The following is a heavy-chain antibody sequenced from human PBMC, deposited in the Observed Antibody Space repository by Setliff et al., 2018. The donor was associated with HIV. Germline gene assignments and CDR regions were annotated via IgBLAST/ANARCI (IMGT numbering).Heavy chain of an antibody. CDR3: ARVRLYNTALDY. V-gene: IGHV3-23*01. J-gene: IGHJ4*02. CDR1: GFTFTSYD. D-gene: IGHD3-3*01. Sequence: GGSLRLSCAASGFTFTSYDMSWVRQAPGKGLEWLATISKVGGSNTYYADSVKGRFTISRDSSKNTLFLQMNSLRPEDTAVYYCARVRLYNTALDYWGQGTLVTVSS. CDR2: ISKVGGSNT.